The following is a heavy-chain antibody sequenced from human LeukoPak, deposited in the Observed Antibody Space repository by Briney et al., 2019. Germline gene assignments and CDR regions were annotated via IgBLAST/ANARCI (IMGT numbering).Heavy chain of an antibody. V-gene: IGHV3-23*01. D-gene: IGHD4-17*01. CDR1: GFTFSSYA. J-gene: IGHJ4*02. Sequence: PGGSLRLSCAASGFTFSSYAMSWVRQAPGKGLEWVSAISGSGGSTYYADSVKGRFTISRDNSKNTLYLQMNSLRAEDTAVYYCAKDLRGSDYGDSSPLDCWGQGTLVTVSS. CDR2: ISGSGGST. CDR3: AKDLRGSDYGDSSPLDC.